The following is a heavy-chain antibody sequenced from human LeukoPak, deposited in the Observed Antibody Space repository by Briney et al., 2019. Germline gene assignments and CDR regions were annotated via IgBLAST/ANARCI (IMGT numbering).Heavy chain of an antibody. J-gene: IGHJ4*02. V-gene: IGHV1-2*02. CDR3: ARGGSIAARPALIDY. CDR2: INPNSGGT. D-gene: IGHD6-6*01. CDR1: GYTFTGYY. Sequence: GASVKVSCKASGYTFTGYYMHWVRQARGQGLEWMGWINPNSGGTNYAQKFQGRDTITRDTSISTAYMERSARGSNDTALYYGARGGSIAARPALIDYWGQGTLVTVSS.